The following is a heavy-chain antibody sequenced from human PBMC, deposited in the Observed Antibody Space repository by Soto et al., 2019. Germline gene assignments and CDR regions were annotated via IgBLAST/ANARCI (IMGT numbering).Heavy chain of an antibody. Sequence: SETLSLTCTVSGGSISSGGYYWSWIRQHPGKGLEWIGNIYYSGSTYYNPSLKSRFTISVDTSKNQFSLKLSSVTAADTAVYYCARGRPLLLWFGETTKFDYWGQGTLVTVSS. J-gene: IGHJ4*02. D-gene: IGHD3-10*01. CDR2: IYYSGST. CDR1: GGSISSGGYY. CDR3: ARGRPLLLWFGETTKFDY. V-gene: IGHV4-31*03.